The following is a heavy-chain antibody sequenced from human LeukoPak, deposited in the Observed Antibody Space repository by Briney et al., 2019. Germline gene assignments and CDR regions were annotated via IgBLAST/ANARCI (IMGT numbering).Heavy chain of an antibody. Sequence: GGSLRLSCAASGFTFSSYAMHWVRQAPGKGLEGVAVISYDGSNKYYADSVKGRFTISRDNSKNTLYLQMNSLRAEDTAVYYCARSQSNYPGNLDYWGQGTLVTVSS. CDR2: ISYDGSNK. CDR1: GFTFSSYA. CDR3: ARSQSNYPGNLDY. J-gene: IGHJ4*02. D-gene: IGHD4-11*01. V-gene: IGHV3-30*04.